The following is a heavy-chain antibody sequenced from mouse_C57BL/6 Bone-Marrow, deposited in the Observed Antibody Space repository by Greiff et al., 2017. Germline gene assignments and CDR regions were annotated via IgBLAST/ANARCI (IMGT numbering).Heavy chain of an antibody. CDR2: INPNNGGT. CDR1: GYTFTDYY. CDR3: AGDYCGSCWYFDY. V-gene: IGHV1-26*01. D-gene: IGHD1-1*01. J-gene: IGHJ2*01. Sequence: VQLQQSGPELVKPGASVKISCKASGYTFTDYYMHWVKQSHGKSLEWIGDINPNNGGTSYNQKFKGKATLTVDKSSSTAYMELRSLTSEDSAVYYCAGDYCGSCWYFDYWGQGTILTVSS.